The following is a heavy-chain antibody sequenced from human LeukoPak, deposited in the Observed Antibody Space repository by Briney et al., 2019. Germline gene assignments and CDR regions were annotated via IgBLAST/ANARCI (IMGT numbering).Heavy chain of an antibody. V-gene: IGHV3-30*03. CDR2: IAYDGSIK. Sequence: GRSLRLSCAASGFTFSRFGMHWVRQAPGKGLEWLAVIAYDGSIKHYADSVKGRFTISRDNSKNSLYLQMNSLRAEDTALYYCAGGGGWYWGQGTLVTVSS. D-gene: IGHD2-15*01. CDR1: GFTFSRFG. J-gene: IGHJ4*02. CDR3: AGGGGWY.